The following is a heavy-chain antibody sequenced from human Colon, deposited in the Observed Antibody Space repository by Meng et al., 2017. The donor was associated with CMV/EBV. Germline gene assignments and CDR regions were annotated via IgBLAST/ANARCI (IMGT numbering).Heavy chain of an antibody. CDR1: GCSISDYY. CDR2: IGGGAGVT. V-gene: IGHV3-11*01. J-gene: IGHJ4*02. Sequence: SCAASGCSISDYYWSWIRQAPGKGLEWISYIGGGAGVTYYADSLKGRFTISRDNARKSLYLQMASLRVEDTAIYHCARGRRDIGFDSWGQGALVTVSS. D-gene: IGHD2-15*01. CDR3: ARGRRDIGFDS.